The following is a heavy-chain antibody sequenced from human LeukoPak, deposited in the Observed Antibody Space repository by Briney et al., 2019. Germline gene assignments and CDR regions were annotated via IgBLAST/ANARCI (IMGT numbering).Heavy chain of an antibody. D-gene: IGHD3-3*01. V-gene: IGHV4-39*01. J-gene: IGHJ1*01. CDR3: ASFDFWNKYFEH. Sequence: SETLSLTCTVSGGSISSSSYNWGWIRQPPGKGLEWIGNIYYSGSTYYNPSLKSRVTISVDTSKNQFSLKLSSVTAADTAVYHCASFDFWNKYFEHWGQGTLVTVSS. CDR2: IYYSGST. CDR1: GGSISSSSYN.